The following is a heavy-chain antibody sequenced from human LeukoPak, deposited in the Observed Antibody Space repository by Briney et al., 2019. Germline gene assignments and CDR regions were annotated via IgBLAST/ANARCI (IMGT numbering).Heavy chain of an antibody. CDR1: GGSISSYY. CDR2: IYTSGST. CDR3: ARGLGRIAAANWYFDL. J-gene: IGHJ2*01. D-gene: IGHD6-13*01. Sequence: SETLSLTCTVSGGSISSYYWSWIRQPAGKGLEWIGRIYTSGSTNYNPSLKSRVTMSVDTSKNQFSLKLSSVTAADTAVYYCARGLGRIAAANWYFDLWGRGTLVTVSS. V-gene: IGHV4-4*07.